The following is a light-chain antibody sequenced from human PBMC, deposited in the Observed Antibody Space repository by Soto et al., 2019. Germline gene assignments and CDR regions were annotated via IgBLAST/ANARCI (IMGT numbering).Light chain of an antibody. CDR1: RGDVGTSFF. V-gene: IGLV2-14*03. Sequence: QSVLTQPASVSASPGQSITISCSGTRGDVGTSFFVSWYQQHPDKAPKLLIYDISRRPSGISDRFSGSKSGNTASLTISGLQAGDEADYYCSSFTRSTGSVLFGGGTQLTVL. CDR3: SSFTRSTGSVL. CDR2: DIS. J-gene: IGLJ3*02.